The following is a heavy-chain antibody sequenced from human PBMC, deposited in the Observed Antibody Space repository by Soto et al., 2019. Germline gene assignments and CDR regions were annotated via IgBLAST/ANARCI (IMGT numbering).Heavy chain of an antibody. CDR1: GYTLTEVS. V-gene: IGHV1-24*01. D-gene: IGHD6-19*01. CDR3: ATAVAGMYYYYGMGG. CDR2: FDPEDGET. J-gene: IGHJ6*01. Sequence: ASVKVSCEVSGYTLTEVSMHWVRPAPGKGLEWMGGFDPEDGETIYAQKFQGRVTMTEDTSTDTAYMELSSLRSEDTAVDYCATAVAGMYYYYGMGGWGQGTTGTVS.